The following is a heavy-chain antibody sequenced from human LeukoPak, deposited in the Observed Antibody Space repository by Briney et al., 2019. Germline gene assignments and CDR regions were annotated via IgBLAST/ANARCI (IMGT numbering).Heavy chain of an antibody. Sequence: GGSLRLSCAASGFTVSSSYMYWVRQAPGKGLEWVSSISSSSSYIYYADSVKGRFTISRDNAKNSLYLQMNSLRAEDTAIYYCARRDGYSIFQHWGQGTLVTVSS. CDR1: GFTVSSSY. D-gene: IGHD5-24*01. J-gene: IGHJ1*01. V-gene: IGHV3-21*04. CDR2: ISSSSSYI. CDR3: ARRDGYSIFQH.